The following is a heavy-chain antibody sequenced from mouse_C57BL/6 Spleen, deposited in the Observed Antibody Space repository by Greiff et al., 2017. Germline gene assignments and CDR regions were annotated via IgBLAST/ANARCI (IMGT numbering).Heavy chain of an antibody. V-gene: IGHV5-4*01. CDR1: GFTFSSYA. J-gene: IGHJ2*01. CDR3: AREGMGRADY. D-gene: IGHD2-10*02. Sequence: EVKLVESGGGLVKPGGSLKLSCAASGFTFSSYAMSWVRQTPEKRLEWVATISDGGSYTYYPDNVKGRFTISRDNAKNNLYLQMSHLKSEDTAMYYCAREGMGRADYWGQGTTLTVSS. CDR2: ISDGGSYT.